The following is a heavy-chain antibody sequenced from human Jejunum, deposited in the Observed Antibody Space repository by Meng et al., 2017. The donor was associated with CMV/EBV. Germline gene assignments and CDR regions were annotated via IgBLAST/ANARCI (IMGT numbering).Heavy chain of an antibody. D-gene: IGHD3-3*01. Sequence: WVRQAPGKGLEWVAFIKSKVYGGTAEYAASVKGRFTISRDNSKNTLYLQMNSLRAEDTAVYFCAKDSSSDFWSRYYAFYYYGMDVWGQGTTVTVSS. V-gene: IGHV3-49*02. J-gene: IGHJ6*02. CDR2: IKSKVYGGTA. CDR3: AKDSSSDFWSRYYAFYYYGMDV.